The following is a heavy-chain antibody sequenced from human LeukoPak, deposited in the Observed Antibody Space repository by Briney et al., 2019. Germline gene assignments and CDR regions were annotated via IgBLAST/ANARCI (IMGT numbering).Heavy chain of an antibody. CDR2: TYYKSKWYT. CDR1: GDSVSRNSAV. V-gene: IGHV6-1*01. D-gene: IGHD3-16*01. CDR3: ARVALPWGPNDAFGV. Sequence: SQTLSLTCAISGDSVSRNSAVWNWIRQSPSRGLEWLGSTYYKSKWYTDYALSVKSRITINADTSKNHLSLHLTSVTPEDTAVYSCARVALPWGPNDAFGVWGQGTMVTVSS. J-gene: IGHJ3*01.